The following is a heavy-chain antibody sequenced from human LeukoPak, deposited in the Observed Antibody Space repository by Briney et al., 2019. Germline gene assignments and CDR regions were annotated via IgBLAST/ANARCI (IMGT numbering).Heavy chain of an antibody. D-gene: IGHD1-26*01. Sequence: PGGSLRLSCAVSGFIVSSSYMSWVRQAPGRGLEWVSAISGSGGSTYYADSVKGRFTISRDNSKNTLYLQMNSLRAEDTAVYYCAKDLVPVGTAFDPWGQGTLVTVSS. J-gene: IGHJ5*02. CDR1: GFIVSSSY. V-gene: IGHV3-23*01. CDR2: ISGSGGST. CDR3: AKDLVPVGTAFDP.